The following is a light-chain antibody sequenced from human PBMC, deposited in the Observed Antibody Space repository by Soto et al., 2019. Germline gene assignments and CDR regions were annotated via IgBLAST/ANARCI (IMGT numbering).Light chain of an antibody. Sequence: EIVMTQSPATLSVSPGERATLSCRASQSVSSNLAWYQQKPGQAPRLLIYGASTRATGIPARFSGSGPGTEFTLTISSLQSEDFAVYYCQQYNYWPPLTFGGGTKVEIK. J-gene: IGKJ4*01. CDR2: GAS. CDR3: QQYNYWPPLT. V-gene: IGKV3-15*01. CDR1: QSVSSN.